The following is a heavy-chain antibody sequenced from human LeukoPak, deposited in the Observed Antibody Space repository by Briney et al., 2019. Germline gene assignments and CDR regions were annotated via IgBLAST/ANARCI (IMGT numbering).Heavy chain of an antibody. CDR1: GYTFTSYG. D-gene: IGHD6-13*01. CDR2: ISAYNGNT. V-gene: IGHV1-18*01. Sequence: GASVKVSCKASGYTFTSYGISWVRQAPGQGLEWMGWISAYNGNTNYAQKLQGRVTMTTDTSTSTAYMELRSLRSDDTAVYYCARETNWMQQLVVEGDYWGQGTLVTVSS. J-gene: IGHJ4*02. CDR3: ARETNWMQQLVVEGDY.